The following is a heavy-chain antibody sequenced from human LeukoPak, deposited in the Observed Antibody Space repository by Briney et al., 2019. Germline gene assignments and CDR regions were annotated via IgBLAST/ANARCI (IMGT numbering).Heavy chain of an antibody. CDR1: GLTFSNYA. D-gene: IGHD3-22*01. V-gene: IGHV3-23*01. Sequence: GGSLRLSCAASGLTFSNYAMSWVRQAPGKGLEWASAISGTGGSTYSADSVKGRFTISRDNSKNTLYLQMNSLRAEDTAVYYCAKGPYDSSGYYYDYWGQGTLVTVSS. CDR2: ISGTGGST. CDR3: AKGPYDSSGYYYDY. J-gene: IGHJ4*02.